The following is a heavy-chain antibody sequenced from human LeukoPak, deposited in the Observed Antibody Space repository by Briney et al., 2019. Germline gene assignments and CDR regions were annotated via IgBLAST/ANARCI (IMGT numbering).Heavy chain of an antibody. V-gene: IGHV3-23*01. D-gene: IGHD2-21*02. CDR3: AKDSDIPGSFDY. Sequence: LAGGSLRLSCAASGFIFRNYAMNWVRQAPGKGLEWVSGISGSGSRTYYADSVKGRFTISRDNSNNTLSLQMASLRVEDTAIYFCAKDSDIPGSFDYWGQGTPVTVSS. J-gene: IGHJ4*02. CDR2: ISGSGSRT. CDR1: GFIFRNYA.